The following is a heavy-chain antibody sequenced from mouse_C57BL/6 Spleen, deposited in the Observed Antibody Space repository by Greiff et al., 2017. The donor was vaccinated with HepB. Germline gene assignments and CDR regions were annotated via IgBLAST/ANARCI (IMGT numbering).Heavy chain of an antibody. J-gene: IGHJ1*03. V-gene: IGHV5-16*01. CDR2: INYDGSST. CDR3: ARSPLWYFDV. Sequence: EVQRVESEGGLVQPGSSMKLSCTASGFTFSDYYMAWVRQVPEKGLEWVANINYDGSSTYYLDSLKSRFIISRDNAKNILYLQMSSLKSEDTATYYCARSPLWYFDVWGTGTTVTVSS. D-gene: IGHD6-2*01. CDR1: GFTFSDYY.